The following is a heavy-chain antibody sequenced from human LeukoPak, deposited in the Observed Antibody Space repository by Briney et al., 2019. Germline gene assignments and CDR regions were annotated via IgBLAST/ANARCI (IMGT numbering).Heavy chain of an antibody. D-gene: IGHD3-22*01. CDR3: AKALNYYGSSGWTTDAFDI. CDR1: GGSFSGYY. CDR2: INHSGST. V-gene: IGHV4-34*01. Sequence: PSETLSLTCAVYGGSFSGYYWSWIRQPPGKGLEWIGEINHSGSTNYNPSLKSRVTISVDTSKNQFSLKLSSVTAEDTAVYYCAKALNYYGSSGWTTDAFDIWGQGTMVTVSS. J-gene: IGHJ3*02.